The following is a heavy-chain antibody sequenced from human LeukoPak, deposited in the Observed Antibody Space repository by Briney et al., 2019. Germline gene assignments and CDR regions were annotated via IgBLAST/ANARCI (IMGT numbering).Heavy chain of an antibody. CDR1: GYSISSGCY. Sequence: SETLSLTCAVSGYSISSGCYWGWIRQPPGKGLEWIGIIYHSGNTYYNPSLKSRVTISVDTSKNQFALKLSSVTAADTAVYYCARLVDVWGKGTTVTVSS. V-gene: IGHV4-38-2*01. CDR2: IYHSGNT. J-gene: IGHJ6*04. CDR3: ARLVDV.